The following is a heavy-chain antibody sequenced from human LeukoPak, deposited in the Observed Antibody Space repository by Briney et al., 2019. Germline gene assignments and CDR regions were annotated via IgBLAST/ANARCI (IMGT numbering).Heavy chain of an antibody. CDR3: ARVYDSSVLPDY. V-gene: IGHV1-18*01. J-gene: IGHJ4*02. D-gene: IGHD3-22*01. CDR1: GYTFTSYG. Sequence: ASVKVSCKASGYTFTSYGISWVRQAPGQRLEWMGWISAYNGNTNYAQKLQGRVTMTTDTPTSTAYMELRSLRSDDTAVYYCARVYDSSVLPDYWGQGTLVTVSS. CDR2: ISAYNGNT.